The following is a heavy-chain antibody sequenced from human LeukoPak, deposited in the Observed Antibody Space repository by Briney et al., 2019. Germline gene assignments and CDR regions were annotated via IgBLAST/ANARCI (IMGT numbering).Heavy chain of an antibody. Sequence: GGSLRLSCAASGFTFSSYSMNWVRQAPGKGLEWVSSISSSSSYIYYADSVKGRFTISRDNAKNSLYLQMNSLRAEDTAVYYCARAYCSGGSCWFDPWGQGTLVTVSS. CDR3: ARAYCSGGSCWFDP. J-gene: IGHJ5*02. CDR2: ISSSSSYI. D-gene: IGHD2-15*01. CDR1: GFTFSSYS. V-gene: IGHV3-21*01.